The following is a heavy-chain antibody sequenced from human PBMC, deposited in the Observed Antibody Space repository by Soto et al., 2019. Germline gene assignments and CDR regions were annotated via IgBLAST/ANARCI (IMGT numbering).Heavy chain of an antibody. CDR2: VDPNDSFA. V-gene: IGHV5-10-1*01. CDR3: ARHQSGSGNSNFDF. Sequence: GESLRISCQAFEYSFRIYWISWVRQKPGAGPEWMGRVDPNDSFATYSPSFEGHVSISVDKSTNIVYLQWRSLRASDTATYYCARHQSGSGNSNFDFWGQRTPVTVSS. J-gene: IGHJ4*02. D-gene: IGHD3-10*01. CDR1: EYSFRIYW.